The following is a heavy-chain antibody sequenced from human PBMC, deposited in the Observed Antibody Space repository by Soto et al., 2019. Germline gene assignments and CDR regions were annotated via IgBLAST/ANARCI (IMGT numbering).Heavy chain of an antibody. J-gene: IGHJ5*02. Sequence: GESLKISCKGSGYSFTSYWISWVRQMPGKGLEWMGRIDPSDSYTNYSPSFQGHVTISADKSISTAYLQWSSLKASDTAMYYCARHGGYCSSTSCYFSWFDPWGQGTLVTVSS. V-gene: IGHV5-10-1*01. CDR2: IDPSDSYT. CDR3: ARHGGYCSSTSCYFSWFDP. D-gene: IGHD2-2*01. CDR1: GYSFTSYW.